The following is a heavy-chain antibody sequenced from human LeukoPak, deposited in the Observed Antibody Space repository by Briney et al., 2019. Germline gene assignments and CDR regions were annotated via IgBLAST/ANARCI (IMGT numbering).Heavy chain of an antibody. CDR2: IRQDGSDK. V-gene: IGHV3-7*01. CDR1: GFTFNSYW. CDR3: ARHTRGSPIDD. Sequence: GGSLRLSCAASGFTFNSYWMGWVRQAPEKGPEWLANIRQDGSDKQYVDSVKGRFTISRDNAKNSLYLQVNSLSAEDTAVYYCARHTRGSPIDDWGQGTLVTVSS. D-gene: IGHD2-2*01. J-gene: IGHJ4*02.